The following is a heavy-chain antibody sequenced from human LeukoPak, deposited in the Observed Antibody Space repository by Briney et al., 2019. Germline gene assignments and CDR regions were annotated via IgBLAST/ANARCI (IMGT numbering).Heavy chain of an antibody. Sequence: GEALKISCKGSLYSFTSYLIGCVRQMPVKGREWRGIIYPCDSDTKYSPSFQGQVAISSDKSISTAYMQWNSLKASDTDMYYCARRYGSGSPIDYWGQGTLVTVSS. J-gene: IGHJ4*02. CDR1: LYSFTSYL. D-gene: IGHD3-10*01. CDR2: IYPCDSDT. V-gene: IGHV5-51*01. CDR3: ARRYGSGSPIDY.